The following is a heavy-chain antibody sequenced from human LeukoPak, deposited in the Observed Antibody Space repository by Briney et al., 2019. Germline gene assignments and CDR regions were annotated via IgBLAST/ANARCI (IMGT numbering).Heavy chain of an antibody. CDR3: ARGNYHDTSGLDY. CDR1: GFTFRSYS. D-gene: IGHD3-22*01. J-gene: IGHJ4*02. V-gene: IGHV3-33*08. CDR2: IWYDGSNK. Sequence: GGSLRLSCAASGFTFRSYSMNWVRQAPGKGLEWVAVIWYDGSNKYYADSVKGRFSISRDNSKNTLYLQMNSLRAEDTAVYYCARGNYHDTSGLDYWGQGTLVTVSS.